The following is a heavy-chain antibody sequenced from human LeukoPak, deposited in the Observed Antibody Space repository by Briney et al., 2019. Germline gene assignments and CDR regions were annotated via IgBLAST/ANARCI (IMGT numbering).Heavy chain of an antibody. V-gene: IGHV4-4*07. CDR1: GGSISSYY. CDR3: ARDLRFLEWSYFDY. CDR2: IYTSGST. Sequence: PSETLSLTCTVSGGSISSYYWSWIRQPAGKGLEWIGRIYTSGSTNYNPSLKSRVTMSVDTSKNQFSLKLSSVTAVDTAVYYCARDLRFLEWSYFDYWGQGTLVTVSS. D-gene: IGHD3-3*01. J-gene: IGHJ4*02.